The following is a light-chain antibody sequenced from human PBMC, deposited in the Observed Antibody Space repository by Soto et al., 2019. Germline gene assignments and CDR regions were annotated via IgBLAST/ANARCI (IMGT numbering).Light chain of an antibody. CDR2: DVT. J-gene: IGLJ1*01. CDR3: CSYVGSYTSYV. CDR1: SSDVGTYNF. Sequence: QSALTQPRSVSGSPGQSVTISCTGTSSDVGTYNFVSWYQQHTGKAPKFMIYDVTKRPSGVPDRFSGSKSGNTASLTISGLQAEDAADYYCCSYVGSYTSYVFGTGTKLTVL. V-gene: IGLV2-11*01.